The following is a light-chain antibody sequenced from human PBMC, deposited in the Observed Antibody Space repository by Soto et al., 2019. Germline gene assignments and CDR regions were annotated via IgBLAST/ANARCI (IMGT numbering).Light chain of an antibody. CDR2: GVS. CDR3: HHYDSPSYT. J-gene: IGKJ2*01. CDR1: QSLSGNY. Sequence: EIGLTQSPGTLSLAPGERATLSCRASQSLSGNYLAWYQQKPGQAPRLLIFGVSSRATGIPDRFSASGSATDFTRTINGLEPEDFPVYYCHHYDSPSYTNSLGTTLEIK. V-gene: IGKV3-20*01.